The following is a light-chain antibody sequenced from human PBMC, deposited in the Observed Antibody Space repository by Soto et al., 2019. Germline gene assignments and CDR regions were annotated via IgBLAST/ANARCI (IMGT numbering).Light chain of an antibody. CDR2: GSS. J-gene: IGKJ1*01. V-gene: IGKV3-20*01. CDR1: LRVSSNY. CDR3: QQYSSPPACT. Sequence: ERGLTQSPGTLSLSPGERASLSCRASLRVSSNYLAWYQQNPGQAPRLLIYGSSARASGIPDRFSGSWAGTECTLTISRLEPEESAVYYYQQYSSPPACTFGQRTKVEIK.